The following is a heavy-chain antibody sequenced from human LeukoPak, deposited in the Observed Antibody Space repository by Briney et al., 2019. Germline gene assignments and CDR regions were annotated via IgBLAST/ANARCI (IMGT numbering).Heavy chain of an antibody. V-gene: IGHV4-34*01. CDR1: GESFSGYY. D-gene: IGHD5-24*01. Sequence: SETLSLTCAVYGESFSGYYWSWIRQPPGKGLEWIGEINHSGSTNYNPSLKSRVTISVDKSKSQFSLKLSSVTAADTAVYYCARRDGYKLYWGHGTLVTVSS. CDR3: ARRDGYKLY. J-gene: IGHJ4*01. CDR2: INHSGST.